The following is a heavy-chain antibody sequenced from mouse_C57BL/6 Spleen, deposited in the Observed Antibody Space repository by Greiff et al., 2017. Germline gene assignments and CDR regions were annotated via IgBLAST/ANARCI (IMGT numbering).Heavy chain of an antibody. CDR3: ARYFYYYGSSYWYFDV. Sequence: VQLQQSVPELVKPGASVKISCKASGYSFTGYYMNWVKQSPEKSLEWIGEINPSTGGTTYNQKFKAKATLTVDKSSSTAYMQLKSLTSEDSAVYYCARYFYYYGSSYWYFDVWGTGTTVTVSS. CDR2: INPSTGGT. J-gene: IGHJ1*03. V-gene: IGHV1-42*01. D-gene: IGHD1-1*01. CDR1: GYSFTGYY.